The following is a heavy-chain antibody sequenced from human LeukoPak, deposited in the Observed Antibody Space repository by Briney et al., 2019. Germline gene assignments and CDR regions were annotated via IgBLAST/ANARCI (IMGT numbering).Heavy chain of an antibody. J-gene: IGHJ5*02. CDR3: TTGDPLLLWFGELLMNNWFDP. D-gene: IGHD3-10*01. V-gene: IGHV3-15*01. Sequence: TGGSLRLSCAVSGFTFSTYWMSWVRQAPGKGLEWVGRIKSKTDGGTTDYAAPVKGRFTISRDDSKNTLYLQMNSLKTEDTAVYYCTTGDPLLLWFGELLMNNWFDPWGQGTLVTVSS. CDR2: IKSKTDGGTT. CDR1: GFTFSTYW.